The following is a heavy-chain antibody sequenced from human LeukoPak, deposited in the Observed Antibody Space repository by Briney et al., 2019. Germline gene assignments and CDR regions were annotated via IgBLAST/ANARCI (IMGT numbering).Heavy chain of an antibody. CDR2: IRSKTYGETK. CDR1: GFTFGGFA. J-gene: IGHJ4*02. D-gene: IGHD2-21*02. Sequence: GRSLRLSCTASGFTFGGFAMSWFRQAPGRGLEWVGFIRSKTYGETKEYAASVKGRFTISRDDSKSIAYLQMNSLKTEDTAVYFCTSFCGGDCFSTASYWGQGTLVTVSS. V-gene: IGHV3-49*03. CDR3: TSFCGGDCFSTASY.